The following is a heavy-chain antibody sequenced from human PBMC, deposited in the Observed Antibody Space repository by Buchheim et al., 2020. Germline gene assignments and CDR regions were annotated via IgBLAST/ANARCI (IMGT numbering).Heavy chain of an antibody. CDR3: ARGVHCSGADCYGKQYAMDV. CDR1: GFTFINYA. CDR2: VSYDGFNK. D-gene: IGHD2-15*01. V-gene: IGHV3-30-3*01. Sequence: QVQLVDSGGGVVQPGRSLSLSCTASGFTFINYAMHWVRQAPGKGLEWVSIVSYDGFNKFYAGSVKGRFTISRDNSKNTLSLQMNSLRVEDTAVYYCARGVHCSGADCYGKQYAMDVWGQGTT. J-gene: IGHJ6*02.